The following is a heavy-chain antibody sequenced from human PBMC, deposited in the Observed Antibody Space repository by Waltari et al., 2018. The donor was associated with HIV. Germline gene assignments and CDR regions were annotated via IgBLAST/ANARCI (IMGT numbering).Heavy chain of an antibody. J-gene: IGHJ4*02. Sequence: EVQLVEFGGGLVQPGRSLRLSCTGFGFSFGDFAISWFRRAPGNGLELVGLIRSRIYGGATEYAASAKGRFTISRDDLKSVAYLQMNSLKTEDTAVYYCTRSSKLDYWGQGTLVTVSS. D-gene: IGHD4-4*01. V-gene: IGHV3-49*03. CDR2: IRSRIYGGAT. CDR3: TRSSKLDY. CDR1: GFSFGDFA.